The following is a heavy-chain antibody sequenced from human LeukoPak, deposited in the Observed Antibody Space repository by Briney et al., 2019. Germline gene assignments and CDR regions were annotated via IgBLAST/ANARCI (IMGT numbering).Heavy chain of an antibody. V-gene: IGHV4-59*01. J-gene: IGHJ4*02. CDR2: IYYSGST. D-gene: IGHD2-15*01. Sequence: ETLSLTCTVSGGSISSYYWSWIRQPPGKGLEWIGYIYYSGSTNYNPSLKSRVTISVDTSRNQFSLKLSSVTAADTAVYYCARAPHCSGGSCYPAPFDYWGQGTLVTVSS. CDR3: ARAPHCSGGSCYPAPFDY. CDR1: GGSISSYY.